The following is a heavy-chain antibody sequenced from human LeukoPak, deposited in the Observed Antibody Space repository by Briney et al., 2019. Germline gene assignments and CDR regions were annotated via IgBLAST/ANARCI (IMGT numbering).Heavy chain of an antibody. CDR3: ARGGPLGVVPAATRLMRGLPAAAGDYYYMDV. D-gene: IGHD2-2*01. Sequence: SETLSLTCTVSGGSISSYYWSWIRQPAGKGLEWIGRIYTSGSTNYNPSLKSRVTMSVDTSKNQFSLKLSSVTAADTAVYYCARGGPLGVVPAATRLMRGLPAAAGDYYYMDVWGKGTTVTVSS. V-gene: IGHV4-4*07. CDR2: IYTSGST. J-gene: IGHJ6*03. CDR1: GGSISSYY.